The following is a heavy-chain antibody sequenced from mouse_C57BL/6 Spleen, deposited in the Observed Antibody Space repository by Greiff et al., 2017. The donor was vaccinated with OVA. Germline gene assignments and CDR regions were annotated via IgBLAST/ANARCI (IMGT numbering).Heavy chain of an antibody. D-gene: IGHD2-4*01. J-gene: IGHJ1*03. CDR2: IDPETGGT. CDR1: GYTFTDYE. Sequence: VQLQESGAELVRPGASVTLSCKASGYTFTDYEMHWVKQTPVHGLEWIGAIDPETGGTAYNQKFKGKAILTADKSSSTAYMELRSLTSEDSAGYYCTGYDYNGHWYFDGWGTGTTVTVSS. CDR3: TGYDYNGHWYFDG. V-gene: IGHV1-15*01.